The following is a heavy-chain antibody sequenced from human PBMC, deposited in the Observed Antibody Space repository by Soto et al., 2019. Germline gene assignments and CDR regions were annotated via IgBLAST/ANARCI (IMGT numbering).Heavy chain of an antibody. CDR2: ISAYNGNT. CDR1: GYTFTSYG. J-gene: IGHJ4*02. CDR3: ARDVPTVTTGGPDY. V-gene: IGHV1-18*01. D-gene: IGHD4-17*01. Sequence: QVQLVQSGIEVEKRGASVKVSCKASGYTFTSYGVSWVRQAPGQGLEWMGWISAYNGNTSYAQKYQGRVTMTTDTSTSTAYMELRSLRSVDTAVYYCARDVPTVTTGGPDYWGQGTLVTVSS.